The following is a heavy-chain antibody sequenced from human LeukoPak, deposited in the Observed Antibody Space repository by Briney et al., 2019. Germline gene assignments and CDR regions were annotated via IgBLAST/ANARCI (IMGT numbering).Heavy chain of an antibody. CDR1: GGTFSSYA. CDR2: IIPIFGTA. D-gene: IGHD6-6*01. J-gene: IGHJ6*03. CDR3: ARQQLVLYYMDV. Sequence: ASVKVSCKASGGTFSSYAISWVRQAPGQGLEWMGGIIPIFGTANYAQKFQDRVTITTDESTSTAYMELSSLRSEDTAVYYCARQQLVLYYMDVWGKGTTVTVSS. V-gene: IGHV1-69*05.